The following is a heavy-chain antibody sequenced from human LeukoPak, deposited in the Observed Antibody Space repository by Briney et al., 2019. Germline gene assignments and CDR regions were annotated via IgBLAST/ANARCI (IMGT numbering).Heavy chain of an antibody. CDR1: GFTFSSYA. Sequence: QSGGSLRLSCTASGFTFSSYAMHWVRQAPGKGLEWVAVISYDGSNRYYADSVKGRFTISRDNSKNTLYLQMNSLRAEDTAVYYCARGLPDVYWGQGTLVTVSS. CDR2: ISYDGSNR. D-gene: IGHD1-14*01. J-gene: IGHJ4*02. CDR3: ARGLPDVY. V-gene: IGHV3-30*14.